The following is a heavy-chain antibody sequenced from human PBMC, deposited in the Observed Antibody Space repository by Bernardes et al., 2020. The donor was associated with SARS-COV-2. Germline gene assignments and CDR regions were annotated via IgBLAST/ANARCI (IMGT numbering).Heavy chain of an antibody. D-gene: IGHD2-2*01. CDR1: RFTFRSSA. Sequence: GGSLRLSCAASRFTFRSSAMHWVRQAPGPGLEWVAVISSDGGNEYYADSVKGRFTISRDNSRNTLYLQMNSLRPEDTAVYYCARDSSSLAHYYYYLDVWGKGTTVTVSS. V-gene: IGHV3-30*04. CDR3: ARDSSSLAHYYYYLDV. CDR2: ISSDGGNE. J-gene: IGHJ6*03.